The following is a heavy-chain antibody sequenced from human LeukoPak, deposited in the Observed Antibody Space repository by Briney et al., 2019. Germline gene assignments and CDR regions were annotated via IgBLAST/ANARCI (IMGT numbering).Heavy chain of an antibody. V-gene: IGHV1-2*04. Sequence: PSVKVSCKASGYTFTGYYMHWVRQAPGQGLEWMGWINPNSGGTNYAQKFQGWVTMTRDTSISTAYMELSRLRSDDTAVYYCARVLIFGVERSLAFDYWGQGTLVTVSS. CDR3: ARVLIFGVERSLAFDY. J-gene: IGHJ4*02. D-gene: IGHD3-3*01. CDR1: GYTFTGYY. CDR2: INPNSGGT.